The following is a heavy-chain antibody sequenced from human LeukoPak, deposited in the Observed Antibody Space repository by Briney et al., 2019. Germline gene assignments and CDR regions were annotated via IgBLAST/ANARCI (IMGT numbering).Heavy chain of an antibody. V-gene: IGHV4-34*01. Sequence: SETLSLTSAVYGGSSSGYYWSWIRKPPGKGLEWIGEINHSGSTNYNPSLKSRVTISVDTSKNQFSLKLSSVTAADTAVYYCARGQGAEYYDFWSGYYTGAFDIWGQGTMVTVSS. CDR2: INHSGST. D-gene: IGHD3-3*01. CDR1: GGSSSGYY. J-gene: IGHJ3*02. CDR3: ARGQGAEYYDFWSGYYTGAFDI.